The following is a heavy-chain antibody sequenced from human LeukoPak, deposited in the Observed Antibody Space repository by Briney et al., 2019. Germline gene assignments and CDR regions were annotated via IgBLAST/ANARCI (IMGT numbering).Heavy chain of an antibody. CDR3: ARVGSLTGSYFDY. CDR1: GFTFSSYW. J-gene: IGHJ4*02. Sequence: PGGSLRLSCAASGFTFSSYWMQWVRQAPGKGPVWVSRINPDGSSTSYADSVKGRFTISRDNVKNTLYLQMNSLRAEDTAVYYCARVGSLTGSYFDYWGQGTLVTVSS. D-gene: IGHD7-27*01. V-gene: IGHV3-74*01. CDR2: INPDGSST.